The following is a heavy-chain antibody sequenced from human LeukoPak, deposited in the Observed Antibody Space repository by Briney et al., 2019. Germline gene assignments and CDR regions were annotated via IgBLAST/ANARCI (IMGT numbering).Heavy chain of an antibody. D-gene: IGHD2-8*01. CDR3: ARLGSLCRNGVCYGG. V-gene: IGHV3-48*03. CDR2: ISSSGRTM. CDR1: GFTFSSYE. J-gene: IGHJ4*02. Sequence: GGSLRLSCAASGFTFSSYEMNWVRQAPGKGLEWISHISSSGRTMYYADSVKGRFAISRDNAKNSLYLQMNSLRAEDTAVYYCARLGSLCRNGVCYGGWGQGILVTVSS.